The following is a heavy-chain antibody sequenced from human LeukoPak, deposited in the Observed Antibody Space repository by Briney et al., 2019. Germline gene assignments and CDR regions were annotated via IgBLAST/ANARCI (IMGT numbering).Heavy chain of an antibody. Sequence: SETLSLTCAVYGGSFSGYYWSWIRQPPGKGLEWIGEINHSGSTNYNPSLKSRVTISVDTSKNQFSLKLSSVTAADTAVYYCARVPVRGVLKGYFDYWGQGILVTVSS. CDR3: ARVPVRGVLKGYFDY. V-gene: IGHV4-34*01. CDR1: GGSFSGYY. J-gene: IGHJ4*02. D-gene: IGHD3-10*01. CDR2: INHSGST.